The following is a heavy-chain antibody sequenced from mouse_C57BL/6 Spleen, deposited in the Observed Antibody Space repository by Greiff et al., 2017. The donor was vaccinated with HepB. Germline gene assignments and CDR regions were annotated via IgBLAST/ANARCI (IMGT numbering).Heavy chain of an antibody. J-gene: IGHJ2*01. CDR2: IYPSDSET. Sequence: QVQLQQPGAELVRPGSSVKLSCKASGYTFTSYWMDWVKQRPGQGLEWIGNIYPSDSETHYNQKFKDKATLTVDKSSSTAYMQLSSLTSEDSAVYYCARHYGSSYVWGQGTTLTVSS. D-gene: IGHD1-1*01. CDR3: ARHYGSSYV. CDR1: GYTFTSYW. V-gene: IGHV1-61*01.